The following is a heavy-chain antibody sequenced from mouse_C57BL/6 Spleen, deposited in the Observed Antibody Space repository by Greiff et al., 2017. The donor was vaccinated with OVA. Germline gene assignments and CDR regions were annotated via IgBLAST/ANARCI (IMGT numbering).Heavy chain of an antibody. CDR1: GYTFTSYW. Sequence: VQLQQPGAELVRPGSSVKLSCKASGYTFTSYWMHWVKQRPIQGLEWIGNIDPSDSETHYNQKFKDKATLTVDKSSSTAYMQLSSLTSEDSAVYYCATARGYAMDYWGQGTSVTVSS. CDR2: IDPSDSET. V-gene: IGHV1-52*01. CDR3: ATARGYAMDY. J-gene: IGHJ4*01.